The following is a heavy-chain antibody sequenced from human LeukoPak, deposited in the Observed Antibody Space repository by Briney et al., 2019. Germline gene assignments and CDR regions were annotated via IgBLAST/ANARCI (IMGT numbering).Heavy chain of an antibody. CDR1: GFSFSSYW. Sequence: PGGSLRLSCAASGFSFSSYWMSWVRQAPGKGLEWVATIKRDGSEKYYVDPVKGRFTISRDNTKNSLYLQMNSLRVEDTAVYYCATYSILNARDFQHWGQGTLVIVSS. D-gene: IGHD3-9*01. J-gene: IGHJ1*01. V-gene: IGHV3-7*01. CDR3: ATYSILNARDFQH. CDR2: IKRDGSEK.